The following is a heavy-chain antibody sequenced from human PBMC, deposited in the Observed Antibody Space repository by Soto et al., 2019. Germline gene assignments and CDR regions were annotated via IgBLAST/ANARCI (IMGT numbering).Heavy chain of an antibody. D-gene: IGHD1-26*01. Sequence: QIQLVQSGGEVRKPGASVRVSCATSGYTFVNYGITWVRQAPGQGPEWMGWMRPYTGDTSYSQRFQGRLTLTRDTSRNTAYMELRSLTSDDTGVYYCARPSSGSMGHYFDSWGQGALVTVSS. CDR3: ARPSSGSMGHYFDS. J-gene: IGHJ4*02. CDR1: GYTFVNYG. V-gene: IGHV1-18*01. CDR2: MRPYTGDT.